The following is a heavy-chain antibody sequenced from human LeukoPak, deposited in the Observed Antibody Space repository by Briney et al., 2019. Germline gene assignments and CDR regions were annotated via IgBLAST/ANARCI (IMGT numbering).Heavy chain of an antibody. CDR2: INHSGST. V-gene: IGHV4-34*01. D-gene: IGHD3-10*01. J-gene: IGHJ4*02. CDR3: AKDQNVLLWFGELLPDY. CDR1: GGSFSGYY. Sequence: PSETLSLTCAVYGGSFSGYYWSWIRQPPGKGLEWIGEINHSGSTNYNPSLKSRVTISVDTSKNQFSLKLSSVTAADTAVYYCAKDQNVLLWFGELLPDYWGQGTLVTVSS.